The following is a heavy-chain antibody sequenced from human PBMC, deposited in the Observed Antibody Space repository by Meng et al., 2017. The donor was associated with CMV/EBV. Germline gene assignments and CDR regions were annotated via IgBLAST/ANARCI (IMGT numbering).Heavy chain of an antibody. J-gene: IGHJ6*02. D-gene: IGHD2-2*01. CDR1: GFTFSSYG. CDR3: ARENYCSSTSCPDYYYGMDV. V-gene: IGHV3-7*01. CDR2: IKQDGSEK. Sequence: GGSLRLSCAASGFTFSSYGMSWVRKAPGKGLEWVANIKQDGSEKYYVDSVKGRFTISRDNAKNSLYLQMNSLRAEDTAVYYCARENYCSSTSCPDYYYGMDVWGQGTTVTVSS.